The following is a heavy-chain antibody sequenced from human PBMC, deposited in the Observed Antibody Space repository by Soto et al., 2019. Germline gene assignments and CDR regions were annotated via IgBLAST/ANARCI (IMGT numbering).Heavy chain of an antibody. D-gene: IGHD3-3*01. Sequence: PGGSLRLTCAASGFSFSTYAMTWGRQAPGKGLGWVSAFTSNGGSTYYADSVKNRFTFSRDNAKNTLYLPMNSLRSEDTALYYCASAGGVAGPYDYWGQGTLVTVSS. CDR3: ASAGGVAGPYDY. J-gene: IGHJ4*02. CDR1: GFSFSTYA. CDR2: FTSNGGST. V-gene: IGHV3-23*01.